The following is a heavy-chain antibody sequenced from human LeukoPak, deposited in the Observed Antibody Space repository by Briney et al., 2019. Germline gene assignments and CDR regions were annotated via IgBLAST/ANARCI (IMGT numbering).Heavy chain of an antibody. Sequence: RSQTLSLTCATSGDSVSSNSVTWNWIRQSPSRGLEWLGRTYYRSTWYNDYAVSVRGRITVNPDTSKNQFSLHLNSVTPEDTAVYYCARRLTQYDCFDPWGQGILVTVSS. J-gene: IGHJ5*02. CDR2: TYYRSTWYN. CDR3: ARRLTQYDCFDP. D-gene: IGHD2-2*01. CDR1: GDSVSSNSVT. V-gene: IGHV6-1*01.